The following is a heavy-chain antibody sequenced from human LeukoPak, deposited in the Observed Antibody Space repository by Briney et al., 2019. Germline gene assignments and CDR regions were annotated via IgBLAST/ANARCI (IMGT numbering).Heavy chain of an antibody. Sequence: GGSLRLSRAASGFTFSSYSMNWVRQAPGKGLEWVSSISSSSSYIYYADSVKGRFTISRDNAKNSLYLQMNSLRAEDTAVYYCARDNLRYSSSLALFDYWGQGTLVTVSS. CDR3: ARDNLRYSSSLALFDY. D-gene: IGHD6-6*01. CDR2: ISSSSSYI. J-gene: IGHJ4*02. V-gene: IGHV3-21*01. CDR1: GFTFSSYS.